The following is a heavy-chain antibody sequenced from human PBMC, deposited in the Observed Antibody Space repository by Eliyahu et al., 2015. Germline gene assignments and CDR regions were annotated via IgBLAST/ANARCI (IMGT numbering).Heavy chain of an antibody. CDR1: GXXFSTYS. CDR2: ISESGDKT. D-gene: IGHD2-2*01. Sequence: EVQLLESGGGLVQPGGSLRLXCAXGGXXFSTYSLPGVRRAPGKGLEWVSTISESGDKTFHADSLKGRFTISRDNSKNTLYLQMNSLRAEDTAIYFCAKRPKYVPRTDFYPSGMDVWGQGTTVTVSS. CDR3: AKRPKYVPRTDFYPSGMDV. V-gene: IGHV3-23*01. J-gene: IGHJ6*02.